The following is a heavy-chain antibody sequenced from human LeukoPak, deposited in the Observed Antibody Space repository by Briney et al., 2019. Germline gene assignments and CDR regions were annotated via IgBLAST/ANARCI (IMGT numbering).Heavy chain of an antibody. Sequence: GGSLRLSCAASGFTFSNYWMKWVRQAPGKGLEWVANIRQDGSEKYYVDSVKGRFTISRDNPRNSLYLQMNSLRAEDTAVYYCARDGDYGPNNFDYWGQGTLVTVSS. CDR3: ARDGDYGPNNFDY. D-gene: IGHD4-17*01. CDR1: GFTFSNYW. V-gene: IGHV3-7*01. J-gene: IGHJ4*02. CDR2: IRQDGSEK.